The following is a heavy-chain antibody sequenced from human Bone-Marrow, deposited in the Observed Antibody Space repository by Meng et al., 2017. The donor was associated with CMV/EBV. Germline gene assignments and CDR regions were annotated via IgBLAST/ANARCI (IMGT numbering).Heavy chain of an antibody. CDR1: GFTFSSYG. J-gene: IGHJ4*02. Sequence: GESLKISCAASGFTFSSYGMNWVRQAPGKGLEWVAFIRYDGSNKYYADSVKGRFTISRDNSKNTLYLQMNSLRAEDKVVCYCAKLEDIVVVPAAGEDYWGQGTLVTVSS. D-gene: IGHD2-2*01. CDR2: IRYDGSNK. CDR3: AKLEDIVVVPAAGEDY. V-gene: IGHV3-30*02.